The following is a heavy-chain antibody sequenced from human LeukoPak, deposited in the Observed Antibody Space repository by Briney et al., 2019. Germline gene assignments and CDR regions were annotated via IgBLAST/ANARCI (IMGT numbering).Heavy chain of an antibody. CDR1: GFSFSDYS. V-gene: IGHV3-21*06. J-gene: IGHJ5*02. D-gene: IGHD6-13*01. CDR2: INSRSNDI. Sequence: GGSLSLSRVASGFSFSDYSMNWVRQAPGEGREWVSSINSRSNDIYYADSVKGRFTISRDNAKNSLYLQMNSLRAEDTAVYYCAREGRAYRYSSSWYPTPSWFDPWGQGTLVTVSS. CDR3: AREGRAYRYSSSWYPTPSWFDP.